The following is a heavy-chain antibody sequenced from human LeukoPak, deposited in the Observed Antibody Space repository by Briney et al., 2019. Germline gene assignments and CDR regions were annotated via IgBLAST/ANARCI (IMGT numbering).Heavy chain of an antibody. D-gene: IGHD4-11*01. CDR1: GYTFTSYA. Sequence: SVKVSCKASGYTFTSYAISWVRQAPGQGLEWMGGIIPIFGTANYAQKFQGRVTITTDESTSTAYMELSSLRSEDTAVYYCARDDSGSYSSPLGYWGQGTLVTVSS. V-gene: IGHV1-69*05. CDR2: IIPIFGTA. CDR3: ARDDSGSYSSPLGY. J-gene: IGHJ4*02.